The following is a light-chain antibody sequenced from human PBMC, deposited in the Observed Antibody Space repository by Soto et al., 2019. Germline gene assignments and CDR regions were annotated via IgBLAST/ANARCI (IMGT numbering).Light chain of an antibody. J-gene: IGLJ1*01. CDR2: RNN. CDR1: SSNIGSNY. V-gene: IGLV1-47*01. Sequence: QSVLTQPPSASGTPGQRGTISCSGSSSNIGSNYVYWYQQLPGTAPKLLIYRNNQRPSGVPDRFSGSKSGTSASLAISGLRSEDEADYYCAAWDDSLSGLFGTGTKVTVL. CDR3: AAWDDSLSGL.